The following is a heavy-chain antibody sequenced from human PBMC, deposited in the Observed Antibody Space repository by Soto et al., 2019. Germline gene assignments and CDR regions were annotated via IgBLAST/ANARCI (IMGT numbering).Heavy chain of an antibody. V-gene: IGHV4-4*07. J-gene: IGHJ3*02. CDR1: GGSMTDYY. CDR3: ARVLSYYDSSGYYFGAFDI. CDR2: IHTSGTT. D-gene: IGHD3-22*01. Sequence: SSETLSLTCTISGGSMTDYYWSWIRQAAGKGLEWIGRIHTSGTTKSNPSLSRRVTMSVDTSKKQLSLKVTSVTAADTAVYYCARVLSYYDSSGYYFGAFDIWGQGTKVTGS.